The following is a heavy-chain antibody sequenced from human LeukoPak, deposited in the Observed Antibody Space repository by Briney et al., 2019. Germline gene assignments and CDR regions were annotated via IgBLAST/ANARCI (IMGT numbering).Heavy chain of an antibody. D-gene: IGHD2-2*01. CDR1: GFTFSSYA. CDR3: ARGGGGIYCSSTSCAPDY. V-gene: IGHV3-30-3*01. CDR2: ISYDGSNK. Sequence: PGGSLRLSCAASGFTFSSYAMHWVRQAPGKGLEWVAVISYDGSNKYYADSVKGRFTISRDNAKNSLYLQMNSLRAEDTAVYYCARGGGGIYCSSTSCAPDYWGQGTLVTVSS. J-gene: IGHJ4*02.